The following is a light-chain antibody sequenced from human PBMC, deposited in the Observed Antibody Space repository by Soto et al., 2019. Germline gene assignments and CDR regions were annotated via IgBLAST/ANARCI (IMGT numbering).Light chain of an antibody. Sequence: EIVLTQSPGTLSLSPGERATLSCRASQSVSSSYLAWYQQKPGQAPRLLIYGASTRATGIPARFSGSGSGTEFTLTISSLQSEDFALYYCQQFHNWPQWTFGQGTKVDTK. J-gene: IGKJ1*01. CDR2: GAS. CDR1: QSVSSSY. V-gene: IGKV3-15*01. CDR3: QQFHNWPQWT.